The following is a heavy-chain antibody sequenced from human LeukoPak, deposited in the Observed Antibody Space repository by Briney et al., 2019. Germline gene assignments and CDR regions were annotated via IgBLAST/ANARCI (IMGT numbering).Heavy chain of an antibody. CDR3: AKAVVVVAATFFDY. V-gene: IGHV3-23*01. J-gene: IGHJ4*02. Sequence: GGSLRPSCAASGFTFSGYAMSWVRQAPGKGLEWVSAISGSGGSTYYADSVKGRFTISRDNSKNTLYLQMNSLRAEDTAVYYCAKAVVVVAATFFDYWGQGTLVTVSS. CDR1: GFTFSGYA. CDR2: ISGSGGST. D-gene: IGHD2-15*01.